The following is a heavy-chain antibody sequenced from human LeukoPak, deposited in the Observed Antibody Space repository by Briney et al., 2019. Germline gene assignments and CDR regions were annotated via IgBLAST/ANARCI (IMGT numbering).Heavy chain of an antibody. CDR3: AKDRDDYVWGSYLGAFDI. J-gene: IGHJ3*02. CDR2: ISGSGGST. CDR1: GFTFSSYA. V-gene: IGHV3-23*01. Sequence: GGSLRLSCAAYGFTFSSYAMSWVRQAPGKGLEWVSLISGSGGSTYYADSVKGRFTISRDNSKNTLYLQMNSLRAEDTAVFYCAKDRDDYVWGSYLGAFDIWGQGTMVTVSS. D-gene: IGHD3-16*01.